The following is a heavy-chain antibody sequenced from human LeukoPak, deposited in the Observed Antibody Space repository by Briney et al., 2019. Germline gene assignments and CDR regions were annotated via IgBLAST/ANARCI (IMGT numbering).Heavy chain of an antibody. V-gene: IGHV4-38-2*02. Sequence: SETLSLTCTVSGYSISSGYYWGWIRQPPGKGLEWIGSIYHSGSTYYNPSLKSRVTISVDTSKNQFSLKLSSVTAADTAVYYCARDTPSPDYWGQGTLVTVSS. CDR2: IYHSGST. CDR1: GYSISSGYY. J-gene: IGHJ4*02. CDR3: ARDTPSPDY.